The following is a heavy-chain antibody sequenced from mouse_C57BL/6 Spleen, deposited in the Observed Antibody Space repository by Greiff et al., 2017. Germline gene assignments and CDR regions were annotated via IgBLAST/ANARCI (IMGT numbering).Heavy chain of an antibody. CDR1: GFTFRSYA. D-gene: IGHD2-5*01. Sequence: EVQGVESGEGLVKPGGSLKLSCAASGFTFRSYAMSWVRQTPEKRLEWVAYISSGGDYIYYADTVKGRFTISRDNARNTLYLQMSSLKSEDTAMYYCTREAYYSNYAMDYWGQGTSVTVSS. V-gene: IGHV5-9-1*02. CDR3: TREAYYSNYAMDY. J-gene: IGHJ4*01. CDR2: ISSGGDYI.